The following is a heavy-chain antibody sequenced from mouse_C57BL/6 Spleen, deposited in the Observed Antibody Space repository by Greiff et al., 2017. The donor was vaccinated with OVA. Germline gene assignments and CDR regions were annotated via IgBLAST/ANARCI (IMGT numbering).Heavy chain of an antibody. Sequence: VKLMESGPELVKPGASVKISCKASGYAFSSSWMNWVKQRPGKGLEWIGRIYPGDGDTNYNGKFKGKATLTADKSSSTAYMPLSSLTSEDSAVYFCARTTVVATGDYFDYWGQGTTLTVSS. J-gene: IGHJ2*01. V-gene: IGHV1-82*01. D-gene: IGHD1-1*01. CDR1: GYAFSSSW. CDR2: IYPGDGDT. CDR3: ARTTVVATGDYFDY.